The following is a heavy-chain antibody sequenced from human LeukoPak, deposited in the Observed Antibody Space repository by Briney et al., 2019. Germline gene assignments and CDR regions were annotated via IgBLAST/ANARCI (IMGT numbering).Heavy chain of an antibody. V-gene: IGHV3-20*04. D-gene: IGHD7-27*01. Sequence: GGSLRCSCAASGFTWSCYWMSWVRQAPGKGLEWVSGINWNGGSTGYADSVKGRITISRDNVQNPLYLQMNSLRAEDTALYYCARRGDYWGYYFDYWGQGTLVTVSS. CDR1: GFTWSCYW. CDR3: ARRGDYWGYYFDY. J-gene: IGHJ4*02. CDR2: INWNGGST.